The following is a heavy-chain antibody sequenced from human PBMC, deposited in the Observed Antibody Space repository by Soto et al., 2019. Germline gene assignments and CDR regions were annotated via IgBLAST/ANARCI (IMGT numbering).Heavy chain of an antibody. D-gene: IGHD3-10*01. V-gene: IGHV4-4*02. Sequence: QVQLQESGPGLVKPSGTLSLTCAVSGGSISSSNWWSWVRQPPGKGLEWIGEIYHSGSTNYNPSLKSRVTIAVDKSKNQFSLKLSSVTAADTAVYYCARVRFGEVVGLYYGMDVWGQGTTVTVSS. CDR2: IYHSGST. CDR1: GGSISSSNW. CDR3: ARVRFGEVVGLYYGMDV. J-gene: IGHJ6*02.